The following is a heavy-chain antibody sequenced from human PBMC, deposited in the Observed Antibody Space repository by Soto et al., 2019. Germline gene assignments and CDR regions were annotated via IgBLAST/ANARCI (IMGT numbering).Heavy chain of an antibody. Sequence: SETLSLTCAVYGGSFSGYYWSWIRQPPGKGLEWIGEINHSGSTNYNPSLKSRVTISVDTFKNQFSLKLSSVTAADTAVYYCARGRYYYDSSGHWYYFDYWGQGTLVTVSS. J-gene: IGHJ4*02. CDR1: GGSFSGYY. V-gene: IGHV4-34*01. CDR3: ARGRYYYDSSGHWYYFDY. D-gene: IGHD3-22*01. CDR2: INHSGST.